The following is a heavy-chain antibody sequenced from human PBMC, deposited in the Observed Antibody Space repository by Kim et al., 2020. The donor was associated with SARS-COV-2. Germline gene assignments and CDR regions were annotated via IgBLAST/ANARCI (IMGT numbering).Heavy chain of an antibody. CDR2: IYYSGST. CDR1: GGSISSYY. CDR3: ARRDSGYDHGWWYYYMDV. Sequence: SETLSLTCTVSGGSISSYYWSWIRQPPGKGLEWIGYIYYSGSTNYNPSLKSRVTISVDTSKNQFSLKLSSVTAADTAVYYCARRDSGYDHGWWYYYMDV. J-gene: IGHJ6*03. V-gene: IGHV4-59*08. D-gene: IGHD5-12*01.